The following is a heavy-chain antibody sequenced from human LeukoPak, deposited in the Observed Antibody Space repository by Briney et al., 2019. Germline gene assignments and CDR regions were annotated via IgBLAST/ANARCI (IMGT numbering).Heavy chain of an antibody. CDR1: GGSFSGYY. CDR3: ARAGPIDY. J-gene: IGHJ4*02. V-gene: IGHV4-34*01. CDR2: INHSGST. Sequence: SETLPLTCAVYGGSFSGYYWSWIRQPPGKGLEWIGEINHSGSTNYNPSLKSRVTISVDTSKNQFSLKLSSVTAADTAVYYCARAGPIDYWGQGTLVTVSS.